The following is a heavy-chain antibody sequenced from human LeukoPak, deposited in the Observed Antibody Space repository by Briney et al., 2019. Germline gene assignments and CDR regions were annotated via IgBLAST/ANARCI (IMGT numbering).Heavy chain of an antibody. V-gene: IGHV3-53*04. CDR1: GFTVSSNY. J-gene: IGHJ4*02. Sequence: GGSLRLSCAASGFTVSSNYMSWVRQAPGKGLEWVSVIYSGGSTYYADSVKGRFTISRHNSKNTLYLQMNSLRAEDMAVYYCASEGDYYFDYWGQGTLVTVSS. CDR3: ASEGDYYFDY. D-gene: IGHD3-16*01. CDR2: IYSGGST.